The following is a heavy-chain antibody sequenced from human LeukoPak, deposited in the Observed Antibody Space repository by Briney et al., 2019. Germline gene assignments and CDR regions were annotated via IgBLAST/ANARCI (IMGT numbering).Heavy chain of an antibody. V-gene: IGHV4-30-2*01. D-gene: IGHD2-21*01. J-gene: IGHJ6*02. Sequence: SQTLSLTCAVSGGSISSGGYSWSWIRQPPGKGLVWIGYIYHSGSTYYNPSLKSRVTISVDRSKNQFSLKLSSVTAADTAVYYCASELQHRRYGMDVWGQGTTVTVSS. CDR1: GGSISSGGYS. CDR2: IYHSGST. CDR3: ASELQHRRYGMDV.